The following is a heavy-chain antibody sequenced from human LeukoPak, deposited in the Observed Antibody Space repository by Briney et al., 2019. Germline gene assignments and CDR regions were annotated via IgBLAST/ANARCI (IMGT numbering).Heavy chain of an antibody. Sequence: PGGSLRLSCAAVGFTFSSYAMSWVRQSPARGLEWVSSIRGGGDTFYADSVKGRFTLSRDDSRNTVFLQLNNLRVEDTAIYYCANANWVSNADAVWWGQGTVVTVSS. CDR1: GFTFSSYA. V-gene: IGHV3-23*01. CDR2: IRGGGDT. D-gene: IGHD1-1*01. J-gene: IGHJ4*02. CDR3: ANANWVSNADAVW.